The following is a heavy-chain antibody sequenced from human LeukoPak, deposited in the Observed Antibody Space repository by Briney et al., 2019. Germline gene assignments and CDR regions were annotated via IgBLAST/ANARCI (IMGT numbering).Heavy chain of an antibody. CDR1: GYTLTELS. CDR3: ARSRIAKGRFLEWLPGWFDP. D-gene: IGHD3-3*01. CDR2: FDPEDGKT. V-gene: IGHV1-24*01. J-gene: IGHJ5*02. Sequence: ASVKVSCKVSGYTLTELSIHWVRQAPGKGLEWMGGFDPEDGKTIYAQKFQGRVTMTEDTFTDTVYMELSSLRSEDTAVYYCARSRIAKGRFLEWLPGWFDPWGQGTLVTVSS.